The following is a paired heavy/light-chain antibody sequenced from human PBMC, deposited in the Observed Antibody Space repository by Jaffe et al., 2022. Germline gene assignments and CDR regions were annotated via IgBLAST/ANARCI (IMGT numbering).Heavy chain of an antibody. Sequence: QVQLQESGPGLVKPSETLSLTCTVSGGSVSSGSYYWSWIRQPPGKGLEWIGYIYYSGSTNYNPSLKSRVTISVDTSKNQFSLKLSSVTAADTAVYYCASIYYDFWSGYTPRILRNDYWGQGTLVTVSS. CDR1: GGSVSSGSYY. J-gene: IGHJ4*02. CDR3: ASIYYDFWSGYTPRILRNDY. CDR2: IYYSGST. V-gene: IGHV4-61*01. D-gene: IGHD3-3*01.
Light chain of an antibody. Sequence: EIVLTQSPGTLSLSPGERATLSCRASQSVSSSYLAWYQQKPGQAPRLLIYGASSRATGIPDRFSGSGSGTDFTLTISRLEPEDFAVYYCQQYGSSPQWTFGQGTKVEIK. CDR2: GAS. V-gene: IGKV3-20*01. J-gene: IGKJ1*01. CDR3: QQYGSSPQWT. CDR1: QSVSSSY.